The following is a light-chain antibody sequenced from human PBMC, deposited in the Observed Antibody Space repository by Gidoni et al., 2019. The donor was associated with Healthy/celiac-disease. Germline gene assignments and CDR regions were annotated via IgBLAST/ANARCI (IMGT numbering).Light chain of an antibody. V-gene: IGLV1-40*01. CDR3: QSYDSSLSGFYV. CDR1: SSNIGPGYD. CDR2: GNS. Sequence: QSVLSPPPSVSRAPCQRVTISCTGSSSNIGPGYDVHWYQQLPGTAPTRLIDGNSNRPAGGPYRFSGSKAGTSASLAITGLQAEDEADYYCQSYDSSLSGFYVFGTGTKVTVL. J-gene: IGLJ1*01.